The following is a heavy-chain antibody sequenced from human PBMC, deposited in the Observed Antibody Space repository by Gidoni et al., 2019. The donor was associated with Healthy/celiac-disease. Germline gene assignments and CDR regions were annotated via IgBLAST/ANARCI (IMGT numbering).Heavy chain of an antibody. J-gene: IGHJ4*02. Sequence: QVQLVESGGGVVQPGRSLRLSCAPSGFTFSSYAMHWVRQAPGKGLEWVAVISYDGSNKYYADSVKGRFTISRDNSKNTLYLQMNSLRAEDTAVYYCARPSLLYNWNYLDYWGQGTLVTVSS. CDR3: ARPSLLYNWNYLDY. CDR2: ISYDGSNK. D-gene: IGHD1-20*01. CDR1: GFTFSSYA. V-gene: IGHV3-30-3*01.